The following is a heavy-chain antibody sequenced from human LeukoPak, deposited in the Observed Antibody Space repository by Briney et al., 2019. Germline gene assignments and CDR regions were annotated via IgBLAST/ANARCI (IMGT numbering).Heavy chain of an antibody. Sequence: GESLEISCTASGFNFSAYGMHWVRQAPGKGLDWVAVISFHGTNEYYADSVKGRFTISRDNSNNTLYLQMNSVRAEDTAVYYCAKGRRGSSYVHYFDTWGQGTLVTVSS. V-gene: IGHV3-30*18. CDR2: ISFHGTNE. CDR1: GFNFSAYG. CDR3: AKGRRGSSYVHYFDT. J-gene: IGHJ4*02. D-gene: IGHD5-12*01.